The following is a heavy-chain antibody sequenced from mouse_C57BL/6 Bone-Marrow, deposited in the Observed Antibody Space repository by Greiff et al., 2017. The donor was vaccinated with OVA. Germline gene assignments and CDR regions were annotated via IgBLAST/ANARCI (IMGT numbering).Heavy chain of an antibody. CDR3: AKSRQLRRGAMDY. J-gene: IGHJ4*01. CDR2: IWGDGST. Sequence: VKLVESGPGLVAPSQSLSITCTVSGFSLTSYGVSWVRQPPGKGLEWLGVIWGDGSTTYYSALISSLSISKDNSKSQVVLKLNSLQTDDTATYYCAKSRQLRRGAMDYWGQGTSVTVSS. D-gene: IGHD3-2*02. V-gene: IGHV2-3*01. CDR1: GFSLTSYG.